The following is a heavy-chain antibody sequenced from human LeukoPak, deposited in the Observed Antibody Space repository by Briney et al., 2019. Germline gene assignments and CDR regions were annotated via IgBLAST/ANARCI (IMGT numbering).Heavy chain of an antibody. CDR1: GFTFSDYW. J-gene: IGHJ4*02. CDR3: ARGPNYGSRSDYFDY. D-gene: IGHD3-10*01. CDR2: MKEDGSEK. Sequence: GGSLRLSCAASGFTFSDYWMNWVRQAPGKGLEWVANMKEDGSEKYCVDCVKGRFTTSRDNAKNSLYVQMNSLRVEDTAVYYCARGPNYGSRSDYFDYWGQGTLVTVSS. V-gene: IGHV3-7*03.